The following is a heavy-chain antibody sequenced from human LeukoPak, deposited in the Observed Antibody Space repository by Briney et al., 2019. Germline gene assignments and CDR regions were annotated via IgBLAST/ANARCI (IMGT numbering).Heavy chain of an antibody. CDR1: GFIFSTYG. D-gene: IGHD6-13*01. CDR2: IWFDGTEK. J-gene: IGHJ4*02. Sequence: PGRSLRLSCTASGFIFSTYGMHWVRQAPGKGLEWVAIIWFDGTEKYYADSVKGRFTISRDNSKNTLYLQMNSLRVEDTAVYYCARDLAGSWYLDYWGQGTLVTVSS. V-gene: IGHV3-33*01. CDR3: ARDLAGSWYLDY.